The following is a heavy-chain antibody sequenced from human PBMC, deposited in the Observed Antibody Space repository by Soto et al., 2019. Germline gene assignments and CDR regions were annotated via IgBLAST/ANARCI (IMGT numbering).Heavy chain of an antibody. V-gene: IGHV3-23*01. CDR2: ISGSGGST. D-gene: IGHD6-13*01. Sequence: EVQLLESGGGLVQPGGSLRLSCAASGFTFSSYAMSWVRQAPGKGLEWVSAISGSGGSTYYADSVKRRFTISRDNSKNTLYLQMNSLRAEDTAVYYCAKCIPETGPRYSSSFLDYWGQGTLVTVSS. J-gene: IGHJ4*02. CDR1: GFTFSSYA. CDR3: AKCIPETGPRYSSSFLDY.